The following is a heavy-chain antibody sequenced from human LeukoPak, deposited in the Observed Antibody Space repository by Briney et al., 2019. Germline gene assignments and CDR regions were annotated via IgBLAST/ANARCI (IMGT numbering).Heavy chain of an antibody. J-gene: IGHJ4*02. D-gene: IGHD2-2*02. CDR2: ISGSGGST. CDR3: AKDRRRYCSSTSCYTFDY. Sequence: GGSLRLSCAASGLTFSSYAMSWVRQAPGKGLEWVSAISGSGGSTYYADSVKGRFTISRDNSKNTLYLQMNSLRAEDTAVYYCAKDRRRYCSSTSCYTFDYWGQGTLVTVSS. CDR1: GLTFSSYA. V-gene: IGHV3-23*01.